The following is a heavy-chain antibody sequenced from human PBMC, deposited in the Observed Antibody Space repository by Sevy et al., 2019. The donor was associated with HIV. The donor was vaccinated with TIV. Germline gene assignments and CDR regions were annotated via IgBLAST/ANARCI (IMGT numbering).Heavy chain of an antibody. D-gene: IGHD3-22*01. Sequence: GKSLKISCKGSGYSFTSYWIGWVRQIPGKGLEWMGIIYPADSDIRYSPSFQGQVTISADKSISTAYLQWSSLKASDTAMYYCARWATYYYDTSGFKYFDRWGQGTLVTVSS. CDR3: ARWATYYYDTSGFKYFDR. CDR2: IYPADSDI. CDR1: GYSFTSYW. V-gene: IGHV5-51*01. J-gene: IGHJ5*02.